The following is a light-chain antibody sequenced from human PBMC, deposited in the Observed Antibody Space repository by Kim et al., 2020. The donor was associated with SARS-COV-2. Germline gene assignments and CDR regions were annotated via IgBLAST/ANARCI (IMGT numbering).Light chain of an antibody. CDR2: YDD. J-gene: IGLJ3*02. CDR3: QVWDSDSDWV. CDR1: NIDSKS. Sequence: SYELTQPPSVSVAPGETARITCGGNNIDSKSVHWYQQKPGQAPILVISYDDDRPSGIPEQFSGSNFDNTATLTISRVEAGDEADYYCQVWDSDSDWVFGGGTQLTVL. V-gene: IGLV3-21*01.